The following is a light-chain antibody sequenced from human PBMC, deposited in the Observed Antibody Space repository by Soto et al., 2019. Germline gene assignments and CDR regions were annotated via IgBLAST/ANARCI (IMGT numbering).Light chain of an antibody. Sequence: DIQMTQSPPSLSASVGDRVTITCRASQSINSYLNWYQQKPGKAPKALMYAASSLQSGVPSRFSGSGSGTDFTLTISRLQPEDFTTYYCQQTYSTPWTFGQGTKVEIK. V-gene: IGKV1-39*01. CDR1: QSINSY. CDR2: AAS. CDR3: QQTYSTPWT. J-gene: IGKJ1*01.